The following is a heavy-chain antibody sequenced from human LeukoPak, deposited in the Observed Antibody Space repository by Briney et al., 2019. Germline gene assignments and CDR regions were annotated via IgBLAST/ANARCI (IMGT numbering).Heavy chain of an antibody. D-gene: IGHD5-12*01. J-gene: IGHJ4*02. V-gene: IGHV3-21*01. CDR1: GFTFSSYS. Sequence: PGGSLRLSCGASGFTFSSYSMNWVRQAPGKGLEWVSSISSSSSYIYYADSVKGRFTISRDNAKNSLYLQMNSLRAEDTAVYYCARVVVATIAHFDYWGQGMLVTVSS. CDR2: ISSSSSYI. CDR3: ARVVVATIAHFDY.